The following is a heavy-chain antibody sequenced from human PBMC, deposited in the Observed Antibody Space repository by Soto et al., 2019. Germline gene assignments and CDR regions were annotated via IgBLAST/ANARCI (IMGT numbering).Heavy chain of an antibody. CDR1: GFTFSTFD. D-gene: IGHD3-9*01. CDR2: ILGSTGIT. J-gene: IGHJ4*02. V-gene: IGHV3-23*01. Sequence: EVQQLESGGGLVQPGGSLRLSCAASGFTFSTFDMSWVRQAPGKGLEWVSAILGSTGITYYADSVKGRFTISKDNSENTLFLHMNSLRPEDTALYYCTKGAWLDYWGQGMLVTVSS. CDR3: TKGAWLDY.